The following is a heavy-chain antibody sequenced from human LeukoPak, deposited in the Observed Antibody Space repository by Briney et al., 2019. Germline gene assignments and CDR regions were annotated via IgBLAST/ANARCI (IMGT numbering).Heavy chain of an antibody. D-gene: IGHD1-26*01. CDR3: ARGGPFQWELLVY. Sequence: GGSLRLSCAASGFTFSSYTMHWVRQAPGKGLEYVSVISSNGGSTYYANSVKGRFTISRDNSKNTLYLRMGSLRAEDMAVYYCARGGPFQWELLVYWGQGTLVTVSS. CDR1: GFTFSSYT. V-gene: IGHV3-64*01. CDR2: ISSNGGST. J-gene: IGHJ4*02.